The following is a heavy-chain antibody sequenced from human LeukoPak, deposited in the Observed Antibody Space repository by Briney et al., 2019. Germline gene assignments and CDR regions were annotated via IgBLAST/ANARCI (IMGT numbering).Heavy chain of an antibody. Sequence: GASVKVSCMASGYSFTDYFIHWLRQALGEGLEWMGWFNPNNGSTTYPQQSQGRVTMARDTSNTTAYMELSSLTSDDTAVYHCARDRASLIGPNYFDSWGEGTLVTVSS. D-gene: IGHD3-22*01. J-gene: IGHJ4*02. CDR2: FNPNNGST. V-gene: IGHV1-2*02. CDR3: ARDRASLIGPNYFDS. CDR1: GYSFTDYF.